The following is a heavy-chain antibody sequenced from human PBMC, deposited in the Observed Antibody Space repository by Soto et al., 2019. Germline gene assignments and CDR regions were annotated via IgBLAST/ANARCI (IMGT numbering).Heavy chain of an antibody. CDR2: IGAYNGNT. V-gene: IGHV1-18*01. CDR1: GYTFTSYG. CDR3: ARARPLPYGSGRIGMDV. Sequence: QVQLVQSGAEVKKPGASVKVSCKASGYTFTSYGISWVRQAPGQGLEWMGWIGAYNGNTNYAQKLQGRVTMTTDTSTRTAYMALRSLSSEDTAVYSRARARPLPYGSGRIGMDVWGQGTTVTVSS. D-gene: IGHD3-10*01. J-gene: IGHJ6*02.